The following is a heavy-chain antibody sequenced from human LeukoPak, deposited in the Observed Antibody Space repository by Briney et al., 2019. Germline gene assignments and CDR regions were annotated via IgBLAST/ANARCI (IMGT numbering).Heavy chain of an antibody. J-gene: IGHJ4*02. CDR1: GYSFTNYW. CDR3: ATGRYCSGGTCSSSLDY. D-gene: IGHD2-15*01. Sequence: GESLKISCKGSGYSFTNYWIGWVRQMPGKGLEWMGVIYPGDSASKYSPSFQGQVTMSVDKSSTTPYLQWSSLKASDTAIYYCATGRYCSGGTCSSSLDYWGQGTLVTVSS. CDR2: IYPGDSAS. V-gene: IGHV5-51*01.